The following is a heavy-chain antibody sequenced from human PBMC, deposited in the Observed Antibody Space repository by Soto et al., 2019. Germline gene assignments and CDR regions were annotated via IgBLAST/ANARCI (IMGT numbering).Heavy chain of an antibody. CDR3: ARRRGEGFFDN. J-gene: IGHJ4*02. CDR1: GFTFVNYV. CDR2: ISGNGVDT. V-gene: IGHV3-23*01. Sequence: EVQLLESGGGLVQPGGSLRVSCAASGFTFVNYVMSWVRQAPGGGLVWVSAISGNGVDTYYANSVKGRFTISRDNSNNTFYLQINSLRVADTAVYYCARRRGEGFFDNWGQGTLVTVSS. D-gene: IGHD3-16*01.